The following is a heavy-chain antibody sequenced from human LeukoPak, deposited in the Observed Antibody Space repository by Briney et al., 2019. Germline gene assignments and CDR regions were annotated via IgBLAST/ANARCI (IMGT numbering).Heavy chain of an antibody. V-gene: IGHV3-74*01. D-gene: IGHD3-10*01. Sequence: GGSLRLSCAASGFTFSNYWVHWVRQAPGKGLVWVSRINRDGSTTNYADSVKGRFTISRDNSKNTLYLQMNSLRAEDTAVYYCAKDLGPYGSGSYYYDYWGQGTLVTVSS. J-gene: IGHJ4*02. CDR2: INRDGSTT. CDR1: GFTFSNYW. CDR3: AKDLGPYGSGSYYYDY.